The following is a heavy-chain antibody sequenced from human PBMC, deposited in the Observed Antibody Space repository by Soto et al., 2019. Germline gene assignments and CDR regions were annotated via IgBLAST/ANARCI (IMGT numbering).Heavy chain of an antibody. D-gene: IGHD2-15*01. CDR3: AKRRGAGWHVDY. V-gene: IGHV3-23*01. CDR1: GFTFSSYA. J-gene: IGHJ4*02. Sequence: GGSLRLSCAASGFTFSSYAMGWVRQGPGKGLEWVAVVSIGGSTHYADSVRGRFTISRDNSKNTLSLQMNSLTAEDTAGYFCAKRRGAGWHVDYWGQGALVTVSS. CDR2: VSIGGST.